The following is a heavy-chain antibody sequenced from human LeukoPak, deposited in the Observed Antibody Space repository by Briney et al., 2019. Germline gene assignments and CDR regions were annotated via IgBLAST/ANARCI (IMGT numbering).Heavy chain of an antibody. V-gene: IGHV1-2*02. Sequence: ASVMVSCKASGYTFTGYYMHWVRQAPGQGLEWMGWINPNSGGTNYAQNFQGRVTMTRDTSISTAYMELSSLKSDDTAVYYCAREVGSNWNSLAYWGQGTLVTVSS. D-gene: IGHD1/OR15-1a*01. J-gene: IGHJ4*02. CDR2: INPNSGGT. CDR3: AREVGSNWNSLAY. CDR1: GYTFTGYY.